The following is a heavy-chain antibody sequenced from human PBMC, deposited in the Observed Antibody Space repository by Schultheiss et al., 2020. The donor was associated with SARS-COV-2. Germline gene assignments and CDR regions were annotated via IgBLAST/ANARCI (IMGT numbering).Heavy chain of an antibody. J-gene: IGHJ4*02. CDR1: GGSISSSSYY. D-gene: IGHD3-3*01. CDR2: IYYSGST. CDR3: ARVGVANLGAFDY. V-gene: IGHV4-39*07. Sequence: SETLSLTCTVSGGSISSSSYYWGWIRQPPGKGLEWIGSIYYSGSTYYNPSLKSRVTISVDTSKNKCSLKWSSMTAADTAVYYCARVGVANLGAFDYWGQGTLVTVSS.